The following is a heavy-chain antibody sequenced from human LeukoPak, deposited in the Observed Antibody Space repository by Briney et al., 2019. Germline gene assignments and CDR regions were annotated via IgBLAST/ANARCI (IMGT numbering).Heavy chain of an antibody. CDR3: AREAAVSYGAFDI. D-gene: IGHD5-18*01. V-gene: IGHV3-30-3*01. CDR1: GFTFSSYA. Sequence: PGGSLRLSCAASGFTFSSYAMHWVRQAPGKGLEWVAVISYDGSNKYYADSVKGRFTISRDNSKNTLYLQMNSLRAEDTAVYYCAREAAVSYGAFDIWGQGTMVTVSS. CDR2: ISYDGSNK. J-gene: IGHJ3*02.